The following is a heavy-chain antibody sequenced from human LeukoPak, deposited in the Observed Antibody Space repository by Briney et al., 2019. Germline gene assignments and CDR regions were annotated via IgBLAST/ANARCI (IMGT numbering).Heavy chain of an antibody. CDR1: GGSISSRGSY. J-gene: IGHJ5*02. CDR2: IDSNGKT. V-gene: IGHV4-39*01. Sequence: PSETLSLTCTVSGGSISSRGSYWGWVRQPPGARLEWIGSIDSNGKTYYIPSLKSRITISADTSKNQFSLKLSSVTAADTAVYYCARHRPIYDFGERRFDPWGQGTLVTVSS. CDR3: ARHRPIYDFGERRFDP. D-gene: IGHD3-3*01.